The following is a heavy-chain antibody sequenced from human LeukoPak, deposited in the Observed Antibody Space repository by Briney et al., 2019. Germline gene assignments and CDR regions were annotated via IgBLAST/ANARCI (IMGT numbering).Heavy chain of an antibody. D-gene: IGHD3-3*01. J-gene: IGHJ4*02. CDR3: AKIKQSAIDY. V-gene: IGHV3-23*01. CDR1: GFAFTSYA. CDR2: IGDNGYNT. Sequence: PGGSLRLSCAASGFAFTSYAMSWVRQAPGKGLEWVSAIGDNGYNTYYADSVKGRFTISRDNSKNTLYLQTNSLRAEDTAVHYCAKIKQSAIDYWGQGTLVTVSS.